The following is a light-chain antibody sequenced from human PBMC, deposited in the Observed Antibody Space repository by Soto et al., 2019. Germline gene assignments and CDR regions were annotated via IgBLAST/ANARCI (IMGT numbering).Light chain of an antibody. Sequence: DIQMTQSPSTLSASVGDRVTITCRASQSISSWLAWYQQKPGKVPKLLIYDASSLQSGVPSRFSGSGSGTEFTLTISSLQPDDIATYFCQQYHTYTLTFGGGTKVDIK. V-gene: IGKV1-5*01. J-gene: IGKJ4*01. CDR1: QSISSW. CDR3: QQYHTYTLT. CDR2: DAS.